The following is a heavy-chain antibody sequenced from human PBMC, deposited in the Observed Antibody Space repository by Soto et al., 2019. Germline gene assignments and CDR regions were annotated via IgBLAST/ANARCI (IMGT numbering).Heavy chain of an antibody. D-gene: IGHD6-19*01. V-gene: IGHV3-30*18. CDR1: GFTFNSYG. Sequence: QVQLVESGGGVVQPGRSLRLSCAASGFTFNSYGMHWVRQAPGKGLEWVAVISFDGSNKNYADSVKGRFTISRDNSKNTLYLQMNSLRAEDTAVYSCAKAHGSRWYYFDYWGQGTLVTVSS. CDR3: AKAHGSRWYYFDY. J-gene: IGHJ4*02. CDR2: ISFDGSNK.